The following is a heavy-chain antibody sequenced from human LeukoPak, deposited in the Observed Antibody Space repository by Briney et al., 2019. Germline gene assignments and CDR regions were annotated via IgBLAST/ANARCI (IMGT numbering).Heavy chain of an antibody. Sequence: PSETLSLTCTVSGGSISSSSYYWGWIRQPPGKGLEWIGSIYYSGSTYYSPSLKSRVTISVDTSKNQFSLKLSSVTAADTAVYYCARQFGSSVREPFDYWGQGTLVTVSS. CDR3: ARQFGSSVREPFDY. CDR2: IYYSGST. V-gene: IGHV4-39*01. D-gene: IGHD3-10*01. J-gene: IGHJ4*02. CDR1: GGSISSSSYY.